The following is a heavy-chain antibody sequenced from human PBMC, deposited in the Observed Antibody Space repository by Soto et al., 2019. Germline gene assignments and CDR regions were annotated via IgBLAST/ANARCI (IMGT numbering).Heavy chain of an antibody. V-gene: IGHV3-30-3*01. Sequence: QVQLVESGGGVVQPGRSLRLPCAASGFTFSSYAMHWVRQAPGKGLEWVAVISYDGSNKYYADSVKGRFTISRDNSKNTLYLQMNSLRAEDTAVYYCARGIQLWLGFDYWGQGTPVTVSS. CDR2: ISYDGSNK. J-gene: IGHJ4*02. D-gene: IGHD5-18*01. CDR1: GFTFSSYA. CDR3: ARGIQLWLGFDY.